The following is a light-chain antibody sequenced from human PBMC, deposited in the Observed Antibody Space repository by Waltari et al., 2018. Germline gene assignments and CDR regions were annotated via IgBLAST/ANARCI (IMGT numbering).Light chain of an antibody. Sequence: DIAMTQSPDSLAVSLGERPTIDCQSCQNLFYSSNYKNYLDLYQQKPGQPPKLLIYWASTRESGVPDRFRGSGSGTDFTLSISNLQAEDVAIYYCQQYYTAPQTFGQGTKVEI. CDR2: WAS. CDR3: QQYYTAPQT. J-gene: IGKJ1*01. CDR1: QNLFYSSNYKNY. V-gene: IGKV4-1*01.